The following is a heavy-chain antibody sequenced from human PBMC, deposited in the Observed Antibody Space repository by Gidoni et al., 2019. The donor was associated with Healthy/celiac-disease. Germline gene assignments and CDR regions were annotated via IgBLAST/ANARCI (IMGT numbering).Heavy chain of an antibody. D-gene: IGHD6-13*01. J-gene: IGHJ5*02. CDR3: AAAARGA. V-gene: IGHV1-69*01. CDR1: EGTLSSYA. Sequence: QVQLVQSGAEMKKPGSSVKVSCKDSEGTLSSYAVSWVRQAPGQGLEWMGGIIPTFCTANYAQKFQGSVTITADESTSTAYMELRSLRSEDTAVYYCAAAARGAWGQGTLVTVSS. CDR2: IIPTFCTA.